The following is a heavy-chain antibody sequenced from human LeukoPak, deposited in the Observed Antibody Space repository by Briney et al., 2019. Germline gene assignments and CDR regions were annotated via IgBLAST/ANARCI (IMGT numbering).Heavy chain of an antibody. J-gene: IGHJ4*02. V-gene: IGHV3-21*01. CDR3: ARDSYYYDSSGYYYPTNFDY. CDR1: GFTFSSYG. Sequence: NAGGSLRLSCAASGFTFSSYGMHWVRQAPGKGLEWVSSISSSSSYIYYADSVKGRFTISRDNAKNSLYLQMNSLRAEDTAVYYCARDSYYYDSSGYYYPTNFDYWGQGTLVTVSS. D-gene: IGHD3-22*01. CDR2: ISSSSSYI.